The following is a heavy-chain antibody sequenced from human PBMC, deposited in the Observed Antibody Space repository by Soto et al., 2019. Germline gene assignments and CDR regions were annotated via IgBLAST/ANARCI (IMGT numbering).Heavy chain of an antibody. Sequence: PSETLSLTCTVSGASISSGDDYWSWIRQPPGKGLEWIGYTHYSGSVNYNPSLKSRVTISADASRSHVALILKSVTAADTAVYYCGRHGNYDIGWFDPWGQGILVTVSS. CDR3: GRHGNYDIGWFDP. CDR1: GASISSGDDY. J-gene: IGHJ5*02. CDR2: THYSGSV. V-gene: IGHV4-30-4*01. D-gene: IGHD3-9*01.